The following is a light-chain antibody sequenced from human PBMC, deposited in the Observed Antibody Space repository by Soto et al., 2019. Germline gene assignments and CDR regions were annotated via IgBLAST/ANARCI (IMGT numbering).Light chain of an antibody. V-gene: IGKV1-12*01. CDR2: AAS. Sequence: DIQMTQSPTSVSASVGDTVTITCRASQAVSTWLAWYQQKPGGAPKLLIYAASTLQSGVPSRFSGSGSGTDFTLTIRSLQPEDFATYYCQQGASFPRTFGGGTNVDIK. CDR1: QAVSTW. J-gene: IGKJ4*01. CDR3: QQGASFPRT.